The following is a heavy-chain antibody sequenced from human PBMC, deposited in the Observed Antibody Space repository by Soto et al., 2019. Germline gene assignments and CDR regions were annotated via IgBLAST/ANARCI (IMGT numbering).Heavy chain of an antibody. Sequence: SETLSLTCTVSGGSISSSSYYWGWIRQPPGKGLEWIGSIYYSGSTYYNPSLKSRVTISVDTSKNQFSLKLSSVTAAGTAVYYCASLNQDNYDSHYWGQGTLVTVSS. D-gene: IGHD3-3*01. CDR2: IYYSGST. CDR3: ASLNQDNYDSHY. J-gene: IGHJ4*02. CDR1: GGSISSSSYY. V-gene: IGHV4-39*01.